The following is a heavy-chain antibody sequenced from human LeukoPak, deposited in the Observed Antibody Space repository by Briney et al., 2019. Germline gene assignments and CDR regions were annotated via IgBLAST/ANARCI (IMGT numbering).Heavy chain of an antibody. V-gene: IGHV4-34*01. J-gene: IGHJ6*03. CDR1: GGSFSGYY. CDR2: INHSGST. CDR3: ARGYTVTMKLYYYYYYMDV. D-gene: IGHD4-17*01. Sequence: SETLSLACAVYGGSFSGYYWSWIRQPPGKGLEWIGEINHSGSTNYNPSLKSRVTISVDTSKNQFSLKLSSVTAADTAVYYCARGYTVTMKLYYYYYYMDVWGTGTTVTVSS.